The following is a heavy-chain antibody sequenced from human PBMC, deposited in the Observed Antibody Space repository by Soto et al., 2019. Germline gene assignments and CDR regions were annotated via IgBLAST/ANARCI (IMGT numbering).Heavy chain of an antibody. D-gene: IGHD3-10*01. V-gene: IGHV1-3*01. J-gene: IGHJ4*02. CDR1: GGTFSSYA. CDR2: INGGSGNT. CDR3: ARVPPWVKSAGDYYIQHDDF. Sequence: GASVKVSCKASGGTFSSYAIHWLRQAPGQRPQWMGWINGGSGNTKYPQDFKGRDTFTRDTFATTASLELSSLRSEDTAVYYCARVPPWVKSAGDYYIQHDDFWGQGTPVTVSS.